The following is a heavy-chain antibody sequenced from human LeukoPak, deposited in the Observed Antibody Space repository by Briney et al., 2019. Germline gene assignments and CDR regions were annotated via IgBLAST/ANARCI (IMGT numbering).Heavy chain of an antibody. Sequence: ASVKVSCKASGYTFTGYYMHWARQAPGQGLEWMGWINPNSGGTNYAQKFQGRVTMTRDTSISTAYMELSRLRSDDTAVYYCARAVVPAANNYYYYYYMDVWGKGTTVTVSS. V-gene: IGHV1-2*02. D-gene: IGHD2-2*01. CDR3: ARAVVPAANNYYYYYYMDV. J-gene: IGHJ6*03. CDR2: INPNSGGT. CDR1: GYTFTGYY.